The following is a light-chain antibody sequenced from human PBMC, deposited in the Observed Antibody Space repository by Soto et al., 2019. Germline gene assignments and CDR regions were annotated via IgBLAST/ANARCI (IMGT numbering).Light chain of an antibody. CDR2: RAS. Sequence: IQMTHSPSSLSASVVDIVTLSCRASRNTSSDLNWYQLKPGKAPKLLIYRASTLQNGVPSRFSGSGSATDFTLTITTLQPEDVATYSCQQSYSTLPYTFGQGTKVDIK. J-gene: IGKJ2*01. CDR1: RNTSSD. V-gene: IGKV1-39*01. CDR3: QQSYSTLPYT.